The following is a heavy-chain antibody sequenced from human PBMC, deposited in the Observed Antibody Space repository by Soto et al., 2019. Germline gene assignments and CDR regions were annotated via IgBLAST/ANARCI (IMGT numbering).Heavy chain of an antibody. Sequence: SETLSLTCAVYGGSFSGYYWSWIRQPPGKGLEWIGEINHSGSTNYNPSLKSRVTISVDTSKNQFSLKLSSVTAADTAVYYCARSGSGSYSFDYWGQGTLVTVSS. D-gene: IGHD3-10*01. CDR1: GGSFSGYY. CDR2: INHSGST. J-gene: IGHJ4*02. CDR3: ARSGSGSYSFDY. V-gene: IGHV4-34*01.